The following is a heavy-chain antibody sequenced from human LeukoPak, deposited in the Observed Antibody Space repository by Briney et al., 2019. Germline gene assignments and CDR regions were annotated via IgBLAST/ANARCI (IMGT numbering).Heavy chain of an antibody. CDR3: ARVPTIFGVVIEFSFDY. CDR2: ISYDGSNK. V-gene: IGHV3-30-3*01. CDR1: GFTFSSYA. D-gene: IGHD3-3*01. Sequence: GGSLRLSCAASGFTFSSYAMHWVRQAPGKGLEWVAVISYDGSNKYYADSVKGRFTISRDNSKNTLYLQMNSLRAEDTAVYYCARVPTIFGVVIEFSFDYWAREPWSPSPQ. J-gene: IGHJ4*02.